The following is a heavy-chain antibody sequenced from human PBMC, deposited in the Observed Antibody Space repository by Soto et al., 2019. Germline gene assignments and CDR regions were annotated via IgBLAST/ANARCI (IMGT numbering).Heavy chain of an antibody. CDR3: AREGWGMSMTY. D-gene: IGHD3-16*01. J-gene: IGHJ4*02. V-gene: IGHV3-74*01. CDR2: MNSDGRST. Sequence: HPGGSLRLSCAAAGFTFSSYWMHWVRQAPGKGLVWVSRMNSDGRSTSYADLVKGRFTISRDNAKNTVYLQMNSLRAEDTAVYYCAREGWGMSMTYWGQGTLVTVSS. CDR1: GFTFSSYW.